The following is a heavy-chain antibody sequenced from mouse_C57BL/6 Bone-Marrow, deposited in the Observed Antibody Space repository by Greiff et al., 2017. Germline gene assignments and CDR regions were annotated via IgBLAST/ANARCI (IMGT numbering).Heavy chain of an antibody. D-gene: IGHD1-1*02. V-gene: IGHV5-17*01. CDR3: ARGGFDY. Sequence: EVKVVESGGGLVKPGGSLKLSCAASGFTFSDYGMHWVRQAPEKGLEWVAYSSSGSSTIYYADTVKGRFTISRDTAKNTLFLQMTSLRSEDTAMYYCARGGFDYWGQGSTLTVSS. CDR1: GFTFSDYG. CDR2: SSSGSSTI. J-gene: IGHJ2*01.